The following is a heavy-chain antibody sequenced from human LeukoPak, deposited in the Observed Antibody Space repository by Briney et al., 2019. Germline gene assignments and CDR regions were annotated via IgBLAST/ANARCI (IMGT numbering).Heavy chain of an antibody. V-gene: IGHV3-11*01. J-gene: IGHJ4*02. D-gene: IGHD3-10*01. CDR2: ISSSASTI. Sequence: GGSLRLFCAASGFTFSVYYMSCIRQARGEGRVWVSYISSSASTIYYADSVKARLPISRHNPKNSLYQQMNSLRPEDTAVYYCASYYYGSRSFHCWGQGTLGPVSS. CDR3: ASYYYGSRSFHC. CDR1: GFTFSVYY.